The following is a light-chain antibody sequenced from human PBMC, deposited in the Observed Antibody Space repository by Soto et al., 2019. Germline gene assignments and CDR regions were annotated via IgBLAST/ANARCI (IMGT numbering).Light chain of an antibody. Sequence: EIVMTQFPAILSAFPGEGATLSCRAAQDVTTNFAWYQLRRGQPPRLLIYGASNRATGIPDRFSGSGSGTDFTLTISRLEPEDFAVYYCQQYGSSGTFGQGTKVDIK. CDR3: QQYGSSGT. CDR2: GAS. V-gene: IGKV3-20*01. J-gene: IGKJ1*01. CDR1: QDVTTN.